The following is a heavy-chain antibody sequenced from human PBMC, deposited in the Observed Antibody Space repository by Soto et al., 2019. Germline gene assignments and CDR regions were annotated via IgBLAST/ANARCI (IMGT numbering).Heavy chain of an antibody. D-gene: IGHD6-13*01. CDR3: ARIHKWVAAAGTSGGFDP. J-gene: IGHJ5*02. V-gene: IGHV1-2*04. Sequence: ASVKVSCKASGYTFTGYYIHWVRQAPGQGLEWMGWINPNSGDTSYAQKFHGWVTMTSDTSISTAYMELNRLRSDDTAVYYCARIHKWVAAAGTSGGFDPWGQ. CDR2: INPNSGDT. CDR1: GYTFTGYY.